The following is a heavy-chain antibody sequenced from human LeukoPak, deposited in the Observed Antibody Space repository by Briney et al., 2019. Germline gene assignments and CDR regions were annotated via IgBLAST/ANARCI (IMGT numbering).Heavy chain of an antibody. V-gene: IGHV1-18*01. J-gene: IGHJ3*02. CDR3: ARNCPPYYDFWSGNGDAFDI. CDR1: GYTFTSYG. Sequence: GASGKVSCKAAGYTFTSYGISWVRQAPGQGLEWMGWISAYNGNTNYAQKLQGRFPMTTDTSTSTAYMELRSLRSDDTAVYYCARNCPPYYDFWSGNGDAFDIWRQGTMVTVSS. CDR2: ISAYNGNT. D-gene: IGHD3-3*01.